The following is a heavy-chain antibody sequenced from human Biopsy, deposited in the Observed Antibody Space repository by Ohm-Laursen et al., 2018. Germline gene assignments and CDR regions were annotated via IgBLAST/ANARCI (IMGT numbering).Heavy chain of an antibody. J-gene: IGHJ3*02. D-gene: IGHD3-3*01. V-gene: IGHV1-18*04. CDR3: ARDPGYDFWSGSDPFDI. Sequence: GASVKVSCKTSGYTFTAYGISWVRQAPGQGLEWMGWISTHNDDTNIAQKFQGRVSMTTDTSTRTAYIELRSLRSGDTAIYFCARDPGYDFWSGSDPFDIWGQGTLVTVS. CDR1: GYTFTAYG. CDR2: ISTHNDDT.